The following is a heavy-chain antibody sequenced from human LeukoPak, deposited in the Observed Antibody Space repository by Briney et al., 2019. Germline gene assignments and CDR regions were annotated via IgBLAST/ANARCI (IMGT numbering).Heavy chain of an antibody. Sequence: KPSETLSLTCAVYGGSFSGYYWSWIRQPPGKGLEWIGEINHSGSTNYNPSLKSRVTISVDTSKNQFSLKLSSVTAADTAVYYCARLYSRRYYSYYMDVWGKGTTVTISS. J-gene: IGHJ6*03. V-gene: IGHV4-34*01. D-gene: IGHD1-1*01. CDR3: ARLYSRRYYSYYMDV. CDR2: INHSGST. CDR1: GGSFSGYY.